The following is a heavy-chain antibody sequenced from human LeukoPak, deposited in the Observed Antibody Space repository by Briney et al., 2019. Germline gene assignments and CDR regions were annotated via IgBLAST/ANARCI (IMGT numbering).Heavy chain of an antibody. D-gene: IGHD3-16*01. CDR3: ARDRGDLLDY. Sequence: ASVKVSCKASGYTFTSYYMHWVRQAPGQGLEWMGIMNPSGGSTSYAQKFQGRVTMTRDTSTSTVYMELSSLRSEDTAVYNCARDRGDLLDYWGQGTLVTVSS. CDR1: GYTFTSYY. CDR2: MNPSGGST. V-gene: IGHV1-46*01. J-gene: IGHJ4*02.